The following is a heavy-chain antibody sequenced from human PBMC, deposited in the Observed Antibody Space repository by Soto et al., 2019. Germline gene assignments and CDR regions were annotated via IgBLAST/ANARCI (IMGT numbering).Heavy chain of an antibody. Sequence: QVQLVQSGAEVKKPGSSVKVSCKASGGTFSSYAISWVRQAPGQGLEWMGGIIPIFGTANYAQKFQGRVTITADESTSPAYMELSSLRSEDTARYYCARDYYGSGSYYGAYYGMDVWGQGTTVTVSS. V-gene: IGHV1-69*01. J-gene: IGHJ6*02. CDR2: IIPIFGTA. CDR1: GGTFSSYA. D-gene: IGHD3-10*01. CDR3: ARDYYGSGSYYGAYYGMDV.